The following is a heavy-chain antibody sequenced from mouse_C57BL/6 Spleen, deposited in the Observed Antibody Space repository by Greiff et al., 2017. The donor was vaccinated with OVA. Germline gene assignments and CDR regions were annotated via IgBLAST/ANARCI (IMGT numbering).Heavy chain of an antibody. V-gene: IGHV1-66*01. CDR1: GYSFTSYY. Sequence: VKLQESGPELVKPGASVKISCKASGYSFTSYYIHWVKQRPGQGLEWIGWIYPGSGNTKYNEKFKGKATLTADTSSSTAYMQLSSLTSEDSAVYYCARGDYDGYFDYWGQGTTLTVSS. CDR3: ARGDYDGYFDY. CDR2: IYPGSGNT. J-gene: IGHJ2*01. D-gene: IGHD2-4*01.